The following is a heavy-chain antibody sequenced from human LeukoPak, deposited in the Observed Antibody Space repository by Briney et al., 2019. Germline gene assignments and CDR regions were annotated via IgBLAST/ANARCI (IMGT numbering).Heavy chain of an antibody. V-gene: IGHV4-39*01. D-gene: IGHD3-22*01. CDR1: GGSISSSSYY. J-gene: IGHJ3*02. CDR2: IYYSGST. Sequence: SETLSLTCTVSGGSISSSSYYWGWIRQPPGKGLEWIGSIYYSGSTYYNPSLKSRVTISVDTSKNQFSLKLSSVTAADTAVYYCARREMVIKGLVRAFGIWGQGTMVTVSS. CDR3: ARREMVIKGLVRAFGI.